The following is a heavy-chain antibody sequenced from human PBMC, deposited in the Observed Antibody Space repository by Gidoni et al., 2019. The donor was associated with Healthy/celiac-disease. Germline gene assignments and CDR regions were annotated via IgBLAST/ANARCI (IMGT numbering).Heavy chain of an antibody. CDR2: IKTKAYDGTT. CDR3: TRSNTAMDGPIGMDV. Sequence: EVQLVESGGGLVKPGRSLRLSCTASGFILGDYAMSWFRQAPGKGREWVGFIKTKAYDGTTEYAASVKGRYAISRDDSKSIAYLQMNSLKTEDTAVYYCTRSNTAMDGPIGMDVWGQGTTVTVSS. J-gene: IGHJ6*02. D-gene: IGHD5-18*01. CDR1: GFILGDYA. V-gene: IGHV3-49*05.